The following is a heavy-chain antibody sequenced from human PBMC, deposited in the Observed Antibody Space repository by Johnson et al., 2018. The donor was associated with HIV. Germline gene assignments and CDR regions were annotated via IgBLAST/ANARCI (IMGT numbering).Heavy chain of an antibody. V-gene: IGHV3-23*04. Sequence: VQLVESGGGVVQPGRSLRLSCAASGFTFSSYGMHWVRQAPGKGLEWVSTIVGSGGSTYYADSVKGRFTISRDNAKNSLYLQMNTLRAEDTAVYYCARACRDGYTCDAFDIWGQGTMVTVSS. CDR3: ARACRDGYTCDAFDI. D-gene: IGHD5-24*01. CDR1: GFTFSSYG. CDR2: IVGSGGST. J-gene: IGHJ3*02.